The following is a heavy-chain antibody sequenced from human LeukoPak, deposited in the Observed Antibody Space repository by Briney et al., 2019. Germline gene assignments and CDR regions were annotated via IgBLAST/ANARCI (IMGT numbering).Heavy chain of an antibody. V-gene: IGHV1-18*01. Sequence: ASVKVSCKASGYTFTSYGISWVRQAPGQGLEWMGWISAYNGNTNYAQKLQGRVTITTDTSTSTAYMELRSLRSDDTAVYYCARDRHYDILTGYYNAFDYWGQGTLVTVSS. D-gene: IGHD3-9*01. CDR1: GYTFTSYG. CDR2: ISAYNGNT. J-gene: IGHJ4*02. CDR3: ARDRHYDILTGYYNAFDY.